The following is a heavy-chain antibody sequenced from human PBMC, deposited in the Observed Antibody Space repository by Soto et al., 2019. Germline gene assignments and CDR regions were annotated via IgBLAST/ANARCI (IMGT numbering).Heavy chain of an antibody. D-gene: IGHD3-3*01. V-gene: IGHV3-23*01. CDR2: ISGSGGST. CDR1: GFTFSSYA. CDR3: AKVVNNRGFLEWLPNQHTNDY. Sequence: GGSLRLSCAASGFTFSSYAMSWVRQAPGKGLEWVSAISGSGGSTYYADSVKGRFTISRDNSKNTLYLQMNSLRAEDTAVYYCAKVVNNRGFLEWLPNQHTNDYWGQGTLVTVSS. J-gene: IGHJ4*02.